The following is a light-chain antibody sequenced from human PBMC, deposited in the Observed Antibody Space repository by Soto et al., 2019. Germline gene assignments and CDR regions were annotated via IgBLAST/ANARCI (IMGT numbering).Light chain of an antibody. V-gene: IGKV1-33*01. CDR3: QQYGNLHLS. Sequence: DIQMTQSPSSLSAFVGDRVTITCQASQDINIYLNWYQQKPGKAPKLLIYDASNLATGDPSKFSGGRSVTDFTLTISSLQPEDIATYYCQQYGNLHLSFGGRTKVEIK. J-gene: IGKJ4*01. CDR2: DAS. CDR1: QDINIY.